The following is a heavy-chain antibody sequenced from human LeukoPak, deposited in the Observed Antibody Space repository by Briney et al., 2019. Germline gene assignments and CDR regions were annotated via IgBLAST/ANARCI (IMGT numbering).Heavy chain of an antibody. CDR3: ARDVRTAAGFDRDDY. Sequence: GASVKVSCKASGYTFTSYGISWVRQAPGQGLEWTGWISAYNGNTNYAQKLQGRVTMTTDTSTSTAYMELRSLRSDDTAVYYCARDVRTAAGFDRDDYWGQGTLVTVSS. J-gene: IGHJ4*02. D-gene: IGHD6-13*01. CDR1: GYTFTSYG. V-gene: IGHV1-18*01. CDR2: ISAYNGNT.